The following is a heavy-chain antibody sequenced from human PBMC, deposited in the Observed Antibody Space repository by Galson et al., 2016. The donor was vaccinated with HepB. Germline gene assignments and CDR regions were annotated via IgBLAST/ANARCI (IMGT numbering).Heavy chain of an antibody. D-gene: IGHD5/OR15-5a*01. Sequence: ETLSLTCTVSGGSISGYYWSWIRQPPGKGLEWIGYISNSGSINYIPSLKSRITILVDTSKNQFSLKLSSVTAADTAVYYCVRGGSTTGLFDYWGQGTLVTASS. J-gene: IGHJ4*02. CDR1: GGSISGYY. CDR3: VRGGSTTGLFDY. V-gene: IGHV4-59*01. CDR2: ISNSGSI.